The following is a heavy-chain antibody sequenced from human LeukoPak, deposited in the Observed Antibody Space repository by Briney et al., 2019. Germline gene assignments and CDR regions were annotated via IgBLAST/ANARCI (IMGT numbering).Heavy chain of an antibody. D-gene: IGHD1-14*01. J-gene: IGHJ4*02. CDR1: GGSVSSYY. CDR2: IHNSGRT. V-gene: IGHV4-59*08. Sequence: KTSETLSLTCSVSGGSVSSYYWSWIRQSPGKGLEWIGYIHNSGRTNYNPSLKSRVTGFVDTSKNQDSLRLSSVTAADTAVYYCARHGTISSESYFDYWGQGALVTVSS. CDR3: ARHGTISSESYFDY.